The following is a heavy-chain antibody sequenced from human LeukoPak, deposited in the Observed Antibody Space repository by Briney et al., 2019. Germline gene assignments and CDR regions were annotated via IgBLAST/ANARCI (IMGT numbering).Heavy chain of an antibody. J-gene: IGHJ4*02. CDR2: IKEDGSEK. D-gene: IGHD3-16*01. CDR1: GFTFSNYW. V-gene: IGHV3-7*01. CDR3: ARDSFGPLDY. Sequence: GGSLRLSCAASGFTFSNYWMSWVRQAPGKGLEWVANIKEDGSEKYYVDSVKGRFTISRDNADNSLYLQMNSLRAEDTGVYYCARDSFGPLDYWGQGTMVTVSS.